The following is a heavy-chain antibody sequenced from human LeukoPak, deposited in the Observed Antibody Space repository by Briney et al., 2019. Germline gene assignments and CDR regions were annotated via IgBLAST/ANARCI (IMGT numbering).Heavy chain of an antibody. V-gene: IGHV3-7*01. CDR3: ARVGYYYYMDV. CDR2: IKTDGSET. CDR1: GFSFSAYW. Sequence: GGSLRLSCAASGFSFSAYWMGWVRQVPGKGLEWVANIKTDGSETHYVDSVRGRFTISRDNAQNSLYLQMNSLRAEDTAVYYCARVGYYYYMDVWGKGTTVTVSS. J-gene: IGHJ6*03.